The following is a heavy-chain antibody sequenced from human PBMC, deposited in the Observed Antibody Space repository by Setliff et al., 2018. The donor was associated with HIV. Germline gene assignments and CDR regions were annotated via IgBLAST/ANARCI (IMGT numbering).Heavy chain of an antibody. CDR2: IYHTGTT. D-gene: IGHD3-22*01. V-gene: IGHV4-59*02. CDR1: GMSVSGYY. Sequence: PSETLSLTCRVSGMSVSGYYWSWIRQSPGKGLEWIGYIYHTGTTSYNPSLKSRVTIQIDRSNNHFSLYLQMNSLRAEDTALYYCARIRKWLPRGAFDYWGQGTLVTVSS. J-gene: IGHJ4*02. CDR3: ARIRKWLPRGAFDY.